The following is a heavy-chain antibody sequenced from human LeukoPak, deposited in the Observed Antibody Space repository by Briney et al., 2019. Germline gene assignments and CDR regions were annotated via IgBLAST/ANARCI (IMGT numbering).Heavy chain of an antibody. D-gene: IGHD1-1*01. J-gene: IGHJ4*02. CDR3: ARDHNYAFDN. CDR1: GFTFSSYS. V-gene: IGHV3-48*04. CDR2: IGLSSGNT. Sequence: GGSLGLSCAASGFTFSSYSMNWIRQAPGKGLEWISYIGLSSGNTKYADSVKGRFAISGDNAKSSLYLQMNSLRVEDTAVYYCARDHNYAFDNWGQGTLVTVSS.